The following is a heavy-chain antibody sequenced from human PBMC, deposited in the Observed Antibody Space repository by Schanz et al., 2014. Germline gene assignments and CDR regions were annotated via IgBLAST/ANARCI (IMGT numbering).Heavy chain of an antibody. J-gene: IGHJ4*02. CDR1: GFNFNNYD. V-gene: IGHV1-18*04. CDR3: ARDRRFFDRDDLYYFDF. D-gene: IGHD3-3*01. CDR2: ISVYNHNK. Sequence: QVQLVQSGAEVKKPGASVKVSCTASGFNFNNYDINWVRQATGQGLEWMGWISVYNHNKEYDQKFQGRVTMTTDTSTSTAYMAPTDLRSHDTAVYYCARDRRFFDRDDLYYFDFWGQGTLVTVSS.